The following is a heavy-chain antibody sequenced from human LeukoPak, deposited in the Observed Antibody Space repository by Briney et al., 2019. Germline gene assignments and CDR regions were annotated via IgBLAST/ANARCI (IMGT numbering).Heavy chain of an antibody. V-gene: IGHV3-7*01. CDR2: IKQDGSEK. J-gene: IGHJ4*02. Sequence: GGSLRLSCAASGFTFSSYAMNWVRQAPGKGLEWVANIKQDGSEKYYVDSVKGRFTISRDNAKNSLYLQMNSLRAEDTAVYYCARATKDYDFWSGYPDYWGQGTLVTVSS. CDR1: GFTFSSYA. D-gene: IGHD3-3*01. CDR3: ARATKDYDFWSGYPDY.